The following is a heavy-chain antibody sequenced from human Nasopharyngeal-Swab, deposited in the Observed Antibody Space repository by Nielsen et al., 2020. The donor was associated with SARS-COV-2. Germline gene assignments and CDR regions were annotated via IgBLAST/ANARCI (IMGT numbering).Heavy chain of an antibody. CDR2: ISAYNGNT. D-gene: IGHD4-17*01. J-gene: IGHJ4*02. Sequence: ASVKVSCKASGYTFTSYGISWVRQAPGQGLEWMGWISAYNGNTNYAQKLQGRVTITADKSTSTAYMELSNLRSEDTAVYYCARDGQYGDYAPIDYWGQGTLVTVSS. CDR1: GYTFTSYG. CDR3: ARDGQYGDYAPIDY. V-gene: IGHV1-18*01.